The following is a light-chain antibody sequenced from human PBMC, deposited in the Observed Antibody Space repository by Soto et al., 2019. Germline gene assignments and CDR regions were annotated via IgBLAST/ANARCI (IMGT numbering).Light chain of an antibody. CDR3: HQYFSTPPT. J-gene: IGKJ1*01. CDR1: QSVLYSHNIKTY. CDR2: WVS. V-gene: IGKV4-1*01. Sequence: DTVLPLSIDTMDVYLGERATINFKSRQSVLYSHNIKTYLAWYQQKPGQLPKLLICWVSTLESGVPDRFSGSGSGTDFTLTISSLQAEDVAVYSCHQYFSTPPTFGQGTKVDI.